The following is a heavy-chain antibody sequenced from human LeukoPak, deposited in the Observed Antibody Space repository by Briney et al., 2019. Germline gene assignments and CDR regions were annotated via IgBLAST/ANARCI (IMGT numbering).Heavy chain of an antibody. CDR2: ISGSGGST. D-gene: IGHD2-15*01. J-gene: IGHJ4*02. Sequence: PGGSLRLSCAASGFTFSSYAMSWVRQAPGKGLEWVSAISGSGGSTSYADSVKGRFTISRDNSKNTLYLKMNSLRAEDTAVYYCARSSGGSCYSGSGYWGQGTLVTVSS. V-gene: IGHV3-23*01. CDR3: ARSSGGSCYSGSGY. CDR1: GFTFSSYA.